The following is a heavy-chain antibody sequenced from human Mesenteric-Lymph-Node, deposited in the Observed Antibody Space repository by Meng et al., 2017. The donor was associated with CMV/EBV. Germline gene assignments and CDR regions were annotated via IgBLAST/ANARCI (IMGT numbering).Heavy chain of an antibody. D-gene: IGHD3-3*01. CDR1: GYTFTGYY. Sequence: ASVKVSCKSSGYTFTGYYMHWVRPAPGQGLEWMGWINPNSCGSNYAQKFQGRVTMTRDTSISTAYMEPSRLRSDDTAVYYCARPLFTTIFGVAEDYYYGMDVWGQGTTVTVSS. CDR2: INPNSCGS. V-gene: IGHV1-2*02. J-gene: IGHJ6*02. CDR3: ARPLFTTIFGVAEDYYYGMDV.